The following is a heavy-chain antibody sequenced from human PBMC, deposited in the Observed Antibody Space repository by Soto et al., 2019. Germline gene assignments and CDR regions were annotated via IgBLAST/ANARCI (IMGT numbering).Heavy chain of an antibody. D-gene: IGHD4-17*01. J-gene: IGHJ3*01. CDR1: GFSFSNYA. CDR3: GKGPTGDYVGAFEF. Sequence: DVQLLESGGGLVQPGGSLRLSCAASGFSFSNYAMSWVRQAPGKGLEWVSGISATGGSTYYADSVKGRFAISRDNSKNPLSLQMSSLRADDTAVYYCGKGPTGDYVGAFEFWGQGTMVTVSS. V-gene: IGHV3-23*01. CDR2: ISATGGST.